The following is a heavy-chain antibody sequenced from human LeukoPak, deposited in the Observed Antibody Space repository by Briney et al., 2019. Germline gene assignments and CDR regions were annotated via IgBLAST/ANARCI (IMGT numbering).Heavy chain of an antibody. CDR2: IKQDGSEK. D-gene: IGHD3-22*01. CDR1: GFTISNCW. Sequence: PGGSLRLSCSASGFTISNCWMTWVRQAPGKGLEWVANIKQDGSEKYYVDSVKGRFTISRDNAKNSLYLQMNSLRAEDTAVYYCARGQGDGSGYYTDWGQGTLVTVSS. V-gene: IGHV3-7*05. CDR3: ARGQGDGSGYYTD. J-gene: IGHJ4*02.